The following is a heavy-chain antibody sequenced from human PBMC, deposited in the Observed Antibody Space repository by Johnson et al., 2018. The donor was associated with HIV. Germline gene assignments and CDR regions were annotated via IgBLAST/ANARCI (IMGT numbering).Heavy chain of an antibody. V-gene: IGHV3-30*02. CDR3: AKAYSSGWWALDI. D-gene: IGHD6-19*01. CDR2: IRHAGSNK. CDR1: WFTFRSYG. Sequence: QVQLVESGGGVVQPGGSLRLSCAASWFTFRSYGMHWVRQAPGKGLEWVAFIRHAGSNKYYVDSVKGRFTISRDNSKNTLYLQMNSLRAEDTAVYYCAKAYSSGWWALDIWGLGAMVTVSS. J-gene: IGHJ3*02.